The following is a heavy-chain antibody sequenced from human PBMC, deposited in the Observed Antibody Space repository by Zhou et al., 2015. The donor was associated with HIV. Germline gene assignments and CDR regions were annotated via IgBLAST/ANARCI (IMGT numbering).Heavy chain of an antibody. CDR3: TRGRWEVPDAY. J-gene: IGHJ4*02. D-gene: IGHD1-26*01. CDR1: GYTFTSYD. Sequence: QVQLVQSGAEVKKPGASVKVSCKASGYTFTSYDINWVRQATGQGLEWVGWVNPNSANTGYAQKFQGRVTMTRNTSITTAYMELSSLRSEDTAIYYCTRGRWEVPDAYWGQGSLVTVSP. V-gene: IGHV1-8*01. CDR2: VNPNSANT.